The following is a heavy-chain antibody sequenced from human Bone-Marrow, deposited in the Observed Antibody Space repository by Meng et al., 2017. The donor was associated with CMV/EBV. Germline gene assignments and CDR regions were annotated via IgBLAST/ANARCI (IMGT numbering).Heavy chain of an antibody. CDR2: IIPIFGTA. D-gene: IGHD4-17*01. CDR3: ARDDRNYGDYVATY. Sequence: AGCTFSSYAISWVRQAPGQGREWMGGIIPIFGTANYAQKFRGRVTITTDESTSTAYMELSSLRSEDTAVYYCARDDRNYGDYVATYWGQGTLVTVSS. V-gene: IGHV1-69*05. J-gene: IGHJ4*02. CDR1: GCTFSSYA.